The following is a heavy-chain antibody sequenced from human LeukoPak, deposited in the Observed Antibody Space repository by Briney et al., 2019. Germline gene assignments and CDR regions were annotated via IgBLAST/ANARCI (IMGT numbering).Heavy chain of an antibody. V-gene: IGHV4-39*01. CDR1: GGSLSSSSYY. CDR2: IYYTGST. Sequence: SETLSLTCTVSGGSLSSSSYYWGWIRQPPGRGLEWIGSIYYTGSTYYNPSLKSRVTISVDTSKNQFSLKLSSVTAADTAVYYCARLHYGGNYGYYYYYMDVWGKGTTVTISS. D-gene: IGHD4-23*01. CDR3: ARLHYGGNYGYYYYYMDV. J-gene: IGHJ6*03.